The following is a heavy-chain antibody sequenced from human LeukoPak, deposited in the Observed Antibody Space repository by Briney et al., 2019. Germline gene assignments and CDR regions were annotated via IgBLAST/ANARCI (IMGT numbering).Heavy chain of an antibody. CDR2: ISAYNGDT. J-gene: IGHJ4*02. D-gene: IGHD3-22*01. V-gene: IGHV1-18*01. CDR1: GYTFTSYG. CDR3: AREMEYYYGSSGYSPFDC. Sequence: ASVKVSCKASGYTFTSYGISWVRQAPGQGLEWMGWISAYNGDTNYAQKLQCRVTMTTDTSTSAAYMELRSLRSDDTAVYYCAREMEYYYGSSGYSPFDCWGQGTLVTVSS.